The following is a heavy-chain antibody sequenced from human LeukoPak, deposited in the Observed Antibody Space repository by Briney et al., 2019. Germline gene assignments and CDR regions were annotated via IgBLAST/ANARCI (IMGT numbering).Heavy chain of an antibody. CDR3: ARQQGEAVAGRYNYYYMDV. V-gene: IGHV4-59*08. CDR1: GYAISSGYH. D-gene: IGHD6-19*01. J-gene: IGHJ6*03. Sequence: PSETLSLTCAVSGYAISSGYHWSWIRQPPGKGLEWIGYIYYSGSTNYNPSLKSRVTISVDTSKNQFSLKLSSVTAADTAVYYCARQQGEAVAGRYNYYYMDVWGKGTTVTVSS. CDR2: IYYSGST.